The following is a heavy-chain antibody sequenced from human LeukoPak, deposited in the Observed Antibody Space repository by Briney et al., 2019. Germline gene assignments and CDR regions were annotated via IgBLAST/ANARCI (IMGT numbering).Heavy chain of an antibody. CDR3: ASPAVAGNVLSDY. CDR2: ISSGGNT. CDR1: GGSINSNYH. D-gene: IGHD6-19*01. V-gene: IGHV4-39*01. J-gene: IGHJ4*02. Sequence: PSETLSLTCSVSGGSINSNYHWGRIRSPPGKGLEWIGSISSGGNTYFNPSLESRVTMSVDMSKNQFSLKLRSVSAADTAVYYCASPAVAGNVLSDYWGQGTLVTVSS.